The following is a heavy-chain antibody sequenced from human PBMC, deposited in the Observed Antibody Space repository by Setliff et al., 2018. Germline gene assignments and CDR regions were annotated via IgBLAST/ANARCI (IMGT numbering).Heavy chain of an antibody. Sequence: PGGSLRLSCAASGFTFSSSAMAWVRQAPGKGLEWVSATSSTITSTYYANSVKGRFTISRDNAKNSLYLQMNSLRAEDTAVYYCARLSYRGSGAFDIWGQGTMVTVSS. V-gene: IGHV3-21*04. D-gene: IGHD1-26*01. J-gene: IGHJ3*02. CDR2: TSSTITST. CDR3: ARLSYRGSGAFDI. CDR1: GFTFSSSA.